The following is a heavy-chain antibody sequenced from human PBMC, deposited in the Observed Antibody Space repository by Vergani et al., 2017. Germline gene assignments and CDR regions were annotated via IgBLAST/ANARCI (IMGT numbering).Heavy chain of an antibody. CDR1: GGSFSGYY. CDR3: ARMKAAAGTGSWFDP. CDR2: INHSGST. V-gene: IGHV4-34*01. D-gene: IGHD6-13*01. J-gene: IGHJ5*02. Sequence: QVQLQQWGAGLLKPSETLSLTCAVYGGSFSGYYWSWIRQPPGKGLEWIGEINHSGSTNYHPSLKSRVTISGDTSKNQFSLKLSSVTAADTAVYYCARMKAAAGTGSWFDPWGQGTLVTVAS.